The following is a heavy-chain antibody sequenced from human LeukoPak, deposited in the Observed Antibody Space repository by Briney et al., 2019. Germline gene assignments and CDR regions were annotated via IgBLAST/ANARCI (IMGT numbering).Heavy chain of an antibody. D-gene: IGHD4-17*01. V-gene: IGHV3-23*01. CDR2: ISGSGGRT. CDR1: GFTFSSYA. Sequence: GGSLRLSCAASGFTFSSYAMGWVRQAPGKGLEWVSAISGSGGRTYYTDSVKGRFTISRDNSKNTLYLQMNSLRAEDTAVYYCAKVFRKDGDFHLFDYWGQGTLVTVSS. CDR3: AKVFRKDGDFHLFDY. J-gene: IGHJ4*02.